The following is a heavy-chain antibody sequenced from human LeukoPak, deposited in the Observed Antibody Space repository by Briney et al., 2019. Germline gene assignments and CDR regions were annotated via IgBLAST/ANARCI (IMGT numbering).Heavy chain of an antibody. V-gene: IGHV4-38-2*01. CDR3: ASPGPLLGYCSSTSCPPFDY. Sequence: PSETLSLTCAVSGHSLSSGYYCAWTPQPPGKGLEWIRSIYHSGSTYYNPSLKSRVTISVDTSKNQFSLKLSSVTVADTAVYYCASPGPLLGYCSSTSCPPFDYWGQGTLVTVSS. D-gene: IGHD2-2*01. CDR1: GHSLSSGYY. J-gene: IGHJ4*02. CDR2: IYHSGST.